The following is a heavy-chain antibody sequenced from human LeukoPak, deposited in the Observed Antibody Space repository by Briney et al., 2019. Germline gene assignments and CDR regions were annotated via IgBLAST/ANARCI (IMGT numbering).Heavy chain of an antibody. CDR3: ARTLWFGESKWFDP. Sequence: SETPSLTCTVSGGALSRFYWGWVRQPPRKGPGWVGYIYYSGSTNYNPSLKSRVTISVDTSKNQFSLKLSSVTAADTAVYYCARTLWFGESKWFDPWGQGTLVTVSS. D-gene: IGHD3-10*01. CDR2: IYYSGST. J-gene: IGHJ5*02. CDR1: GGALSRFY. V-gene: IGHV4-59*01.